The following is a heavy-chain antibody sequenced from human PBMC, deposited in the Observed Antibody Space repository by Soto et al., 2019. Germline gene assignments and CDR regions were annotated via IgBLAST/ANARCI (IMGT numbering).Heavy chain of an antibody. D-gene: IGHD2-2*02. V-gene: IGHV1-2*02. J-gene: IGHJ6*02. CDR3: ARSLTEGYCTITGCYTRPLYGMDV. Sequence: QEQLVQSGAEVKKPGASVKVSCKASGYTFSGYYIHWLRQAPGQGLEWMGWINPNSGGTNYAQKFQGRVTVTMDTPTSTAYMELSRLTSDDTAVYYCARSLTEGYCTITGCYTRPLYGMDVWGQGTTVTVSS. CDR1: GYTFSGYY. CDR2: INPNSGGT.